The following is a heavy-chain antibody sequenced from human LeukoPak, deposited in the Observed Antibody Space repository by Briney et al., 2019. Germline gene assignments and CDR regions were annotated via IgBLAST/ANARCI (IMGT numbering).Heavy chain of an antibody. CDR2: ISGSGDST. J-gene: IGHJ4*02. D-gene: IGHD2-2*01. CDR1: GFTFSSYS. CDR3: ARFAVPAARLYYLDY. V-gene: IGHV3-23*01. Sequence: GGSLRLSCAASGFTFSSYSMSWVRQAPGKGLEWVSAISGSGDSTYYADSVKGRFTISRDNSKNTLYLQMNSLRAEDTAVYYCARFAVPAARLYYLDYWGQGTLVTVSS.